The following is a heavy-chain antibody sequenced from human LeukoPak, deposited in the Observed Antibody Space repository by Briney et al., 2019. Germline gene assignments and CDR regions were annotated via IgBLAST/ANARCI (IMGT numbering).Heavy chain of an antibody. CDR3: ARGPQGKSGSPPYYFDY. J-gene: IGHJ4*02. CDR2: IYSGGST. CDR1: GFTVSGNY. D-gene: IGHD1-26*01. Sequence: QSGGSLRLSCAASGFTVSGNYMNWVRQAPGKGLEWVSVIYSGGSTYYTDSVKGRFTISRDNSKNTLYLQMNNLRVEDTAVYYCARGPQGKSGSPPYYFDYWGQGTLVTVSS. V-gene: IGHV3-66*01.